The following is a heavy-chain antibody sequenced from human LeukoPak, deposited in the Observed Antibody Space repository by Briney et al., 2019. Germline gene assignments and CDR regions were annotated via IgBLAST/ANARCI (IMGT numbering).Heavy chain of an antibody. D-gene: IGHD3-9*01. V-gene: IGHV4-59*01. J-gene: IGHJ6*02. CDR1: GGSISSYY. Sequence: SETLSLTCTVSGGSISSYYWSWIRQPPGTGLEWIGYIYYSGSTNYNPSLKSRVTISVDTSKNQFSLKLSSVTAADTAVYYCARGDILTGYYKLGYYYGMDVWGQGTTVTVSS. CDR3: ARGDILTGYYKLGYYYGMDV. CDR2: IYYSGST.